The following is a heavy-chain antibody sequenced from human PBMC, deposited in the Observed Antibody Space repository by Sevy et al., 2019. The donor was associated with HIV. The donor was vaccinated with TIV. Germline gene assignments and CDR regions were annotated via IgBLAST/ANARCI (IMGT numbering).Heavy chain of an antibody. CDR1: GFTFSSYA. D-gene: IGHD2-2*01. CDR2: ISYDGSNK. CDR3: SPWVSVWSVQAAPYYLDY. V-gene: IGHV3-30-3*01. Sequence: GGSLRLSCAASGFTFSSYAMHWVRQAPGKGLEWVAVISYDGSNKYYADSMKGRFTISRDNSKNTRYLQMNSLRVEKTALYYGSPWVSVWSVQAAPYYLDYWGQGTPVTVSS. J-gene: IGHJ4*02.